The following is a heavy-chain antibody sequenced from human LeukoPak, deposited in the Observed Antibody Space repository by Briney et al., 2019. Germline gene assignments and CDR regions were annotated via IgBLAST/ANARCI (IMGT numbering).Heavy chain of an antibody. D-gene: IGHD5-18*01. CDR2: INPSGGST. V-gene: IGHV1-46*01. J-gene: IGHJ4*02. CDR3: ARADTAMVPYFDY. Sequence: ASVKVSCKASGYTFTSYYMHWVRQAPGQGLEWMGIINPSGGSTSYAQMFQGRVTITADESTSTAYMELSSLRSEDTAVYYCARADTAMVPYFDYWGQGTLVTVSS. CDR1: GYTFTSYY.